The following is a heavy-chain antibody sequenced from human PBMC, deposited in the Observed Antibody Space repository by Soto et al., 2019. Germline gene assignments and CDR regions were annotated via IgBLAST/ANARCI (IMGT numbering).Heavy chain of an antibody. Sequence: GGSLRLSCAASGFTFSSYAMIWVRQAPGKGLEWVSAISGSGGSTYYADSVKGRFTISRDNSKNTLYLQMNSLRAEDTAVYYCAKVRGGSYSGSPEPIDYWGQGTLVTVSS. D-gene: IGHD1-26*01. CDR1: GFTFSSYA. J-gene: IGHJ4*02. CDR2: ISGSGGST. CDR3: AKVRGGSYSGSPEPIDY. V-gene: IGHV3-23*01.